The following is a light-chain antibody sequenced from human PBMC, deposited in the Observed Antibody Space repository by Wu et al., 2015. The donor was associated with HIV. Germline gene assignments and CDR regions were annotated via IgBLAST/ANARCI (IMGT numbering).Light chain of an antibody. CDR1: QSINNW. V-gene: IGKV1-5*03. J-gene: IGKJ2*01. Sequence: DIQMTQSPSTLSASVGDRVTITCRASQSINNWLAWYQQKPGKAPKLLIYKASSLAGGVPSRFSGSASGTEFTLTISGLRPDDLATYYCQQYNSPGTFGQGTKLGDQT. CDR2: KAS. CDR3: QQYNSPGT.